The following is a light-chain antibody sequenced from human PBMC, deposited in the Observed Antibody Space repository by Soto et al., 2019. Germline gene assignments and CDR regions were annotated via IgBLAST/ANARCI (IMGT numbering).Light chain of an antibody. V-gene: IGLV2-14*01. CDR2: EVT. Sequence: QSVLTQPASVSGSPGQSITVSCTGTSRDIGFFNYVSWYQQYPGNAPKLIIFEVTNRPSGVSHRFSGSKSGNTASLTISGLQAEDGADYFCASYKTRSTYVFGSGTKVTVL. J-gene: IGLJ1*01. CDR1: SRDIGFFNY. CDR3: ASYKTRSTYV.